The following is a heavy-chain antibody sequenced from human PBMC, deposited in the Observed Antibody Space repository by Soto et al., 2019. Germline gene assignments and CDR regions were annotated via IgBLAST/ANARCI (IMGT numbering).Heavy chain of an antibody. CDR1: GGSISSYY. D-gene: IGHD1-1*01. CDR3: ARGGNWNDY. Sequence: SETLSLTCTVSGGSISSYYWSWIRQPPGKGLEWIGRIYYSGSTKYNPSLKSRVTILVDTSKNQFSLRLSSVTAADTAVYYCARGGNWNDYWGQGTLVTVSS. V-gene: IGHV4-59*01. J-gene: IGHJ4*02. CDR2: IYYSGST.